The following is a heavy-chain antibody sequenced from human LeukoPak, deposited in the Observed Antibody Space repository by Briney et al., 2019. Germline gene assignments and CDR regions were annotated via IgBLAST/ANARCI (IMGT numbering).Heavy chain of an antibody. CDR3: ARAGYYYDSKRKFDP. D-gene: IGHD3-22*01. J-gene: IGHJ5*02. V-gene: IGHV4-38-2*02. CDR1: GYSISSGYC. Sequence: PSETLSLTCTVSGYSISSGYCWGWIRQPPGKGLEWIGSLYYSGSTYYNPSLKSRVTISVDTSKNQFSLKLSSVTAADTAVYYCARAGYYYDSKRKFDPWGQGTLVTVSS. CDR2: LYYSGST.